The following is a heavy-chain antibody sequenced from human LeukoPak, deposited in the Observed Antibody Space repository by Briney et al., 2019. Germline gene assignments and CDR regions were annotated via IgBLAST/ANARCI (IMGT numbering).Heavy chain of an antibody. J-gene: IGHJ4*02. D-gene: IGHD3-9*01. V-gene: IGHV5-51*01. Sequence: GDSLQISAQAPGSLFTTYWIAWVRQLPGKGLEWFGIFNPVDSDTRFSPSFQGQSTISADKSISTSFRQWSSLKGSDSAMYYCTRREDDTCYSDYWGQGTLVTVSS. CDR1: GSLFTTYW. CDR2: FNPVDSDT. CDR3: TRREDDTCYSDY.